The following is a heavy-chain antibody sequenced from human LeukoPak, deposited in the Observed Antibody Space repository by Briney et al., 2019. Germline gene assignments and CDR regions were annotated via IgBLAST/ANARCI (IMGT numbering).Heavy chain of an antibody. V-gene: IGHV3-53*01. CDR2: LYSGGST. CDR3: ATDVPTITADAFDI. J-gene: IGHJ3*02. CDR1: GFTFSDYY. Sequence: GGSLRLSCAASGFTFSDYYMSWIRQAPGKGLEWVSVLYSGGSTYYADSVKGRFTISRDNSKNTLYLQMNSLRAEDTAVYYCATDVPTITADAFDIWGQGTMVTVSS. D-gene: IGHD5-12*01.